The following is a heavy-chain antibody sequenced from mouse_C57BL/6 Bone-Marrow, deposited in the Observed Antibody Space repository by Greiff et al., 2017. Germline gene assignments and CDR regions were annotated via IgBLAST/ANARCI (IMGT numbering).Heavy chain of an antibody. V-gene: IGHV1-81*01. D-gene: IGHD4-1*01. J-gene: IGHJ2*01. CDR3: ASLGGFDY. CDR2: IYPRSGNT. Sequence: QVQLQQSGAELARPGASVKLSCKASGYTFTSYGISWVKQRTGQGLEWIGEIYPRSGNTYYNEKFKGKATLTADTSSSTAYMEFRSLTSGGSAVYFCASLGGFDYWGQGTTLTVSS. CDR1: GYTFTSYG.